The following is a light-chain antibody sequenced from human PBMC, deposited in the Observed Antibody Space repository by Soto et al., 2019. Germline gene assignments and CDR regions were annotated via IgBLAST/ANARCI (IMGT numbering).Light chain of an antibody. V-gene: IGLV1-44*01. Sequence: VLTQPPSASGTPGQGVPISCSGSSSNIGGNTVNWYQQLPGTAPKLLIFGNTQRPSGVPDRFSGSKSGTSASLAISGLQSEDEADYSCAAWDDSLNGPVFGGGTKVTVL. CDR2: GNT. CDR3: AAWDDSLNGPV. CDR1: SSNIGGNT. J-gene: IGLJ2*01.